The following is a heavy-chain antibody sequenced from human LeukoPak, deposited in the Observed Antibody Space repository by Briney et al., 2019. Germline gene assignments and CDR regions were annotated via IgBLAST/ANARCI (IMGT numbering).Heavy chain of an antibody. CDR3: ARVVSWEVRLDP. CDR1: GGSISSSNW. D-gene: IGHD1-26*01. CDR2: MYHSGNT. V-gene: IGHV4-4*02. Sequence: SETLSLTCAVSGGSISSSNWWSWVRQPPGKGLEWIGEMYHSGNTNYNPSLKSRVTMSVDTSKNQFSLKLSSVTAADTAVYYCARVVSWEVRLDPWGQGTLVTVSS. J-gene: IGHJ5*02.